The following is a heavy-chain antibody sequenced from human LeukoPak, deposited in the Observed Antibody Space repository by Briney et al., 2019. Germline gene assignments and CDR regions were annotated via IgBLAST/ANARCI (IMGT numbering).Heavy chain of an antibody. V-gene: IGHV3-53*01. D-gene: IGHD3-22*01. Sequence: GGSLRLSCAASGFTVSSNYMSWVRQAPGKGLEWVSVIYSGGSTYYADSVKGRFTISRDNSKNTLYLQMNSLRAEDTAVYYCAASPYYYHSSGYFSQHFHHWGQGTLVTVSS. CDR3: AASPYYYHSSGYFSQHFHH. CDR2: IYSGGST. CDR1: GFTVSSNY. J-gene: IGHJ1*01.